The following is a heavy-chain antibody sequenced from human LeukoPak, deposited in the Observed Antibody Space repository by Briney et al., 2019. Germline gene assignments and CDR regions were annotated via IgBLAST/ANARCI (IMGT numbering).Heavy chain of an antibody. CDR3: AREGGPDYGSGNIDY. D-gene: IGHD3-10*01. J-gene: IGHJ4*02. V-gene: IGHV4-4*07. CDR1: GGSFSGYY. CDR2: IYTSGST. Sequence: SETLSLTCAVYGGSFSGYYWSWIRQPAGKGLEWIGRIYTSGSTNYNPSLKSRVTMSVDTSKNQLSLKLSSVTAADTAVYYCAREGGPDYGSGNIDYWGQGTLVTVSS.